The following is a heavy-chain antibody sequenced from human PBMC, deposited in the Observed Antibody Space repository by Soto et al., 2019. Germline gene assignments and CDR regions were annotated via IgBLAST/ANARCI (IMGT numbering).Heavy chain of an antibody. V-gene: IGHV2-26*01. CDR3: ARIVIPDSSSRTYFGYWGHGDYFDY. D-gene: IGHD6-13*01. J-gene: IGHJ4*02. CDR2: IFSNDEK. CDR1: GFSLSNARMG. Sequence: GSGPILVNPTETLTLTCTVSGFSLSNARMGVSWIRQPPGKALEWLAHIFSNDEKSYSTSLKSRLTISKDTSKSQVVLTMTNMDPVDTATYYCARIVIPDSSSRTYFGYWGHGDYFDYWGQGTLVTVSS.